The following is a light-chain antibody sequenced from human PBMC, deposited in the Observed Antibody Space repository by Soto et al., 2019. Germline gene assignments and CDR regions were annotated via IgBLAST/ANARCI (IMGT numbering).Light chain of an antibody. CDR2: AAS. Sequence: DIQMTQSPSSLSASVGDRVTITCRASQSISNYLNWYQQKPGKAPKLLIFAASSLQSGVPSRFSGGESGTDFTLTISSLQPEDFATYYCQQSYSTSPITFGQGTRLEIK. V-gene: IGKV1-39*01. CDR3: QQSYSTSPIT. CDR1: QSISNY. J-gene: IGKJ5*01.